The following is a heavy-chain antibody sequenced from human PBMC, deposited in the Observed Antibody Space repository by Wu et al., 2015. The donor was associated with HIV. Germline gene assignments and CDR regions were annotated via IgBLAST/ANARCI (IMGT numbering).Heavy chain of an antibody. CDR1: GGTFSSYA. J-gene: IGHJ3*02. D-gene: IGHD3-22*01. Sequence: QVQLVQSGAEVKKPGSSVKVSCKASGGTFSSYAISWVRQAPGQGLEWMGGIIPIFGTANYAQKFQGRVTITTDESTSTAYMELSSLRSEDTAVYYCARDWGSGDSSGYVAFDIWGQGDNGHRLF. V-gene: IGHV1-69*05. CDR3: ARDWGSGDSSGYVAFDI. CDR2: IIPIFGTA.